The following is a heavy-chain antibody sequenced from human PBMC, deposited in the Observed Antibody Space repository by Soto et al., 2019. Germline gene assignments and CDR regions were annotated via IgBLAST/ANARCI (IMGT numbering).Heavy chain of an antibody. V-gene: IGHV1-69*02. CDR2: IVPMFGIP. D-gene: IGHD6-6*01. Sequence: QVQLVQSGAEVKKPGSSVKVSCKASGGTFSSYAINWVRQAPGQGLEWMGRIVPMFGIPNFAPKFQGRVTMTADRSTTTAYMELSSLRSEDTAVYYCASGPYTSSSGGYYYYYMDVWGKGTTVTFSS. CDR1: GGTFSSYA. CDR3: ASGPYTSSSGGYYYYYMDV. J-gene: IGHJ6*03.